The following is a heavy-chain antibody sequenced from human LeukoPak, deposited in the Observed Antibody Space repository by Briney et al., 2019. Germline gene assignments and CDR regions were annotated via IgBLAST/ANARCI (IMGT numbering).Heavy chain of an antibody. J-gene: IGHJ1*01. CDR1: GFTFSSYA. CDR2: ISGSGGST. D-gene: IGHD2-21*02. V-gene: IGHV3-23*01. Sequence: GGSLRLSCAASGFTFSSYAMSWVRQAPGKGLEWVSAISGSGGSTYYADSVKGRFTISRDNSKNTLYLQMNSLRAEDTAVYYCAKGGIVVVTAISDYFQHWGQGTLVTVSS. CDR3: AKGGIVVVTAISDYFQH.